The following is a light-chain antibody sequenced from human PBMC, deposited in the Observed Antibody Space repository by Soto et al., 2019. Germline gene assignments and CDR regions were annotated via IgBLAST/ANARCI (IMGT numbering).Light chain of an antibody. V-gene: IGLV2-14*01. CDR1: SSDVGGYNF. CDR3: SSYTASNTFV. Sequence: QSALTQPASVSGSPGQSITISCTGTSSDVGGYNFVSWYRQAPGKAPKLLIFEVNNRPSGISNRFSGSKSGILASLTISGLQAEDDADYYCSSYTASNTFVFGSGTKLTVL. CDR2: EVN. J-gene: IGLJ1*01.